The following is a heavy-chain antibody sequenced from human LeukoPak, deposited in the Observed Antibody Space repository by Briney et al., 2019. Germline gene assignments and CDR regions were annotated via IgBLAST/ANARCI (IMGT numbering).Heavy chain of an antibody. CDR3: ARDGSGNYY. CDR2: IYYSGST. V-gene: IGHV4-39*07. J-gene: IGHJ4*02. Sequence: SETLSLTCTVSGGSISSSSYYWGWIRQPPGKGLEWIGSIYYSGSTYYNPSLKSRVTISVDTSKNQFSLKLSSVTAADTAVYYCARDGSGNYYWGQGTLVTVSS. CDR1: GGSISSSSYY. D-gene: IGHD1-7*01.